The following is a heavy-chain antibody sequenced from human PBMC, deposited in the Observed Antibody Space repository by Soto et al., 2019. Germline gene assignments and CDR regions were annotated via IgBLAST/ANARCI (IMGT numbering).Heavy chain of an antibody. D-gene: IGHD2-15*01. J-gene: IGHJ2*01. V-gene: IGHV5-51*01. Sequence: GESLKISCKGSGYSFTSYWIGWVRQMPGKGLEWMGIIYPDESDTRYSPSFQGQVTVSADKSISTAYLQWSSLKASDTAIYYCARRASGYCSSGSCWYFDLWGRGTLVTVS. CDR3: ARRASGYCSSGSCWYFDL. CDR1: GYSFTSYW. CDR2: IYPDESDT.